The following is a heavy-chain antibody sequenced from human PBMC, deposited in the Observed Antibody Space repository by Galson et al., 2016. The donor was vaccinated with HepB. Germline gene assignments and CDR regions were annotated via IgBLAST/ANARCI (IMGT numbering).Heavy chain of an antibody. J-gene: IGHJ6*03. Sequence: ETLSLTCTVSGGSISSYYWSWIRQPPGRGLEWIGYISYSGSTNYNPSLKSRVTISVDTSKNQFSLKLSSLTAADTAVYYCARGSSYYPYYYYYYIDVWGKGTTVTVSS. CDR1: GGSISSYY. V-gene: IGHV4-59*01. D-gene: IGHD1-26*01. CDR3: ARGSSYYPYYYYYYIDV. CDR2: ISYSGST.